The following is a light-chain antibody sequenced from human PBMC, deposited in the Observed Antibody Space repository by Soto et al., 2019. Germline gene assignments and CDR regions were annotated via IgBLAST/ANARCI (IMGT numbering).Light chain of an antibody. CDR2: WAS. J-gene: IGKJ4*01. V-gene: IGKV4-1*01. Sequence: DFVMTQSPDSLAVSLGERATINCKSSQSVLYSTNNTNYLAWYQQKPGQPPKLLIYWASTRESGVPDRFSGSGSGTDFTLTISSLQAEDVALYFCQQYYTNPFTFGGGTKVEIK. CDR3: QQYYTNPFT. CDR1: QSVLYSTNNTNY.